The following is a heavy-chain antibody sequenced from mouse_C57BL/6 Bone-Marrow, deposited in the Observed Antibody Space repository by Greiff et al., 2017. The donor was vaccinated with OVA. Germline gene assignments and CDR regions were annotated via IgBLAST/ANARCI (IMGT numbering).Heavy chain of an antibody. CDR2: ISSGGSYT. CDR1: GFTFSSYG. D-gene: IGHD1-1*01. CDR3: ARPYYYGFDY. Sequence: EVQLVESGGDLVKPGGSLKLSCAASGFTFSSYGMSWVRQTPDKRLEWVATISSGGSYTYYPDSVKGRFTISRDNAKNTLYLQMSSLKSEDTAMYYCARPYYYGFDYWGQGTTLTVSS. J-gene: IGHJ2*01. V-gene: IGHV5-6*01.